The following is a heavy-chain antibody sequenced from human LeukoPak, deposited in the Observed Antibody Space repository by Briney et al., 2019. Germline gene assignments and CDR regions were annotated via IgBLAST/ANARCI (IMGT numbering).Heavy chain of an antibody. D-gene: IGHD5-24*01. J-gene: IGHJ4*02. V-gene: IGHV4-39*01. CDR2: IYYSGST. Sequence: PSETLSLTCTVSGGSISSSSYYWGWIRQPPGKGLEWIGTIYYSGSTYYNPSLKSRVTISVDTSKNQFSLKLSSVTAADTAVYYCARPDGYNYLIDYWGQGTLVTVSS. CDR1: GGSISSSSYY. CDR3: ARPDGYNYLIDY.